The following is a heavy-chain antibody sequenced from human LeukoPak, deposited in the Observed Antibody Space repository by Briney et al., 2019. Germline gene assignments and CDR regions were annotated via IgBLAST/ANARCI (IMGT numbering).Heavy chain of an antibody. CDR2: INHSGST. D-gene: IGHD3-22*01. J-gene: IGHJ6*01. CDR1: GGSFSGYY. CDR3: ARVSLVVIHYYGMDV. V-gene: IGHV4-34*01. Sequence: KPSETLSLTCAVYGGSFSGYYWSWIRQPPGKGLEWIGEINHSGSTNYNPSLKSRVTISVDTSKNQFSLKLSSVTAADTAVYYCARVSLVVIHYYGMDVWGKGPRSPSPQ.